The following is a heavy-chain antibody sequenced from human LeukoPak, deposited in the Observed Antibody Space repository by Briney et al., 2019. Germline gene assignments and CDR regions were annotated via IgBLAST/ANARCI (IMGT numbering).Heavy chain of an antibody. CDR1: GYTFTSYY. CDR3: ARGIRGTAMVKYYFDY. V-gene: IGHV1-46*01. Sequence: GASVEVSCKASGYTFTSYYMHWVRQAPGQGLEWMGIINPSGGSTSYAQKFQGRVTMTRDTSTGTVYMELSSLRSEDTAVYYCARGIRGTAMVKYYFDYWGQRTLGTVSS. D-gene: IGHD5-18*01. J-gene: IGHJ4*02. CDR2: INPSGGST.